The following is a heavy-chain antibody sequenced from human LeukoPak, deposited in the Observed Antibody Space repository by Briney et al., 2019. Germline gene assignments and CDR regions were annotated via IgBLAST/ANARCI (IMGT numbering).Heavy chain of an antibody. CDR3: ARAVYPYSSSWSMHWDY. V-gene: IGHV1-2*02. D-gene: IGHD6-13*01. CDR2: INPNSGGT. CDR1: GYTFTGYY. J-gene: IGHJ4*02. Sequence: ASVKVSCKASGYTFTGYYMHWVRQAPGQGLEWMGWINPNSGGTNYAQKFQGRVTMTRDTSISTAYMELSRLRSDDTAVYYCARAVYPYSSSWSMHWDYWGQGTLVTVSS.